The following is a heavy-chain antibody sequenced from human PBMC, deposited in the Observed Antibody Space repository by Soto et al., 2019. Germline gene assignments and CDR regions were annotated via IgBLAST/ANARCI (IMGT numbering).Heavy chain of an antibody. CDR2: INEDGTEK. Sequence: EVQVVESGGGVVQPGGSLRVSCAASELTFSSFWVSWVRQAPGKGLEWVADINEDGTEKYYADAVKGRFTISRDNAKNSLYLQMNNLRAGDTAVYFCAKSPMVRTFHYGMDVWGQGTTVTVSS. CDR3: AKSPMVRTFHYGMDV. D-gene: IGHD2-8*01. V-gene: IGHV3-7*05. J-gene: IGHJ6*02. CDR1: ELTFSSFW.